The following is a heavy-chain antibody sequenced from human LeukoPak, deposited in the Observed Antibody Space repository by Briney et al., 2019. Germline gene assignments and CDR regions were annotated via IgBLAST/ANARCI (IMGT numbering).Heavy chain of an antibody. V-gene: IGHV1-46*01. CDR3: ARTSSSWYDLVY. CDR2: INPSGGST. J-gene: IGHJ4*02. D-gene: IGHD6-13*01. CDR1: GYTFTSYY. Sequence: ASVKVSCTASGYTFTSYYMHWVRQAPGQGLEWMGIINPSGGSTSYAQKFQGRVTMTRDTSTSTVYMELSSLRSEDTAVYYCARTSSSWYDLVYWGQGTLVTVSS.